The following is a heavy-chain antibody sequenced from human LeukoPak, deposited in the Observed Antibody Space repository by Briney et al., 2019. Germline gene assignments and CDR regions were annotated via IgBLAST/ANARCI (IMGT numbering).Heavy chain of an antibody. Sequence: SVNVSCKASGGTSSSYAISWVRQAPGQGLEWMGRIIPILGIANYAQKFQGRVTITADESTSTAYMELSSLRSEDTAVYYCAREYRGSSWYFDYWGQGTLVTVSP. CDR1: GGTSSSYA. J-gene: IGHJ4*02. V-gene: IGHV1-69*04. CDR2: IIPILGIA. D-gene: IGHD6-13*01. CDR3: AREYRGSSWYFDY.